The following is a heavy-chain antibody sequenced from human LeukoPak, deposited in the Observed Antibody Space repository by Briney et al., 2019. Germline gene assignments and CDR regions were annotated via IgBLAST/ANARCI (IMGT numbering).Heavy chain of an antibody. CDR1: GGSISSYY. CDR3: ARRRIAAAGGDAFDI. J-gene: IGHJ3*02. D-gene: IGHD6-13*01. V-gene: IGHV4-59*01. CDR2: IYYSGST. Sequence: SETLSLTCTVSGGSISSYYWSWIRQPPGKGLEWIGYIYYSGSTNYNPSLKSRVTISVDTSKNQFSLKLSSVTAADTAVYYCARRRIAAAGGDAFDIWGQGTMVTASS.